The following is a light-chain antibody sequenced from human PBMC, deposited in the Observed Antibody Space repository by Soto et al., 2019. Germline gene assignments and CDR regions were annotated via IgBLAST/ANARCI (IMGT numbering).Light chain of an antibody. CDR3: QQYGSSPRT. J-gene: IGKJ1*01. V-gene: IGKV3-20*01. CDR2: GAS. CDR1: QSVSSNY. Sequence: EIVLTPSPGTLSLSPGERATLSCRASQSVSSNYLAWYQQKPGQAPRLLIYGASSRATGIPDRFSGSGSGTDFTLTISRLEPEDFAVYYCQQYGSSPRTFGQGTKVDIK.